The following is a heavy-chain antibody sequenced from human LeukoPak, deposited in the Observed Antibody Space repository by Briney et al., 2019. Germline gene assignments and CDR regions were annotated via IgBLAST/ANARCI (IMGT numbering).Heavy chain of an antibody. D-gene: IGHD6-6*01. Sequence: SETLSLTCTVSGGSVSSDYWSWIRQPPGKGLEWIGYIYYSGSTKYNPSLRSRVTISVDKSKNQFSLKLSSVTAADTAVYYCARVGYSSSSYFDYWGQGTLVTVSS. CDR3: ARVGYSSSSYFDY. V-gene: IGHV4-59*02. CDR2: IYYSGST. CDR1: GGSVSSDY. J-gene: IGHJ4*02.